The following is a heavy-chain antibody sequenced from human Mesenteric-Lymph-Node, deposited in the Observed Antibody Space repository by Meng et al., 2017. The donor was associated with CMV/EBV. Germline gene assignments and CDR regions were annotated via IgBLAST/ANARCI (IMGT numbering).Heavy chain of an antibody. CDR2: IKSKTDGGTT. CDR1: GITFSNAW. J-gene: IGHJ6*02. V-gene: IGHV3-15*01. CDR3: AESGSYQYYYYYGMDV. Sequence: GGSLRLSCVASGITFSNAWMSWVRQAPGKGLEWVGRIKSKTDGGTTDYAAPVQGRFTISRDDSKNTLYLQMNSLKTEDTAVYYCAESGSYQYYYYYGMDVWGQGTTVTVSS. D-gene: IGHD1-26*01.